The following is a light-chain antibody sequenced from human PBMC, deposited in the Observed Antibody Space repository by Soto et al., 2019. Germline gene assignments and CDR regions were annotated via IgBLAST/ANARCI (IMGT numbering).Light chain of an antibody. Sequence: QSVPTQPPSASGSRGQSVTISCTGTSVDINYVSWFQQHPGKAPKLIICEVTKRPSGVPDRFSGSKSGNTASLTVSGLQDDDEADYYCSSYAGRDIWVFGGGTKVTVL. CDR1: SVDINY. J-gene: IGLJ3*02. V-gene: IGLV2-8*01. CDR3: SSYAGRDIWV. CDR2: EVT.